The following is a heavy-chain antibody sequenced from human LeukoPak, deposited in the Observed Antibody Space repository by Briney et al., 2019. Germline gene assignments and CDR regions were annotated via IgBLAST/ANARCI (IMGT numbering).Heavy chain of an antibody. CDR3: AKDHSLGGIIVQRIKGLLDY. Sequence: QPGGSLRLSCAASGFTFSSYWMNWARQAPGKGLEWVASINHNGNVNYYVDSVKGRFTISRDNAKNSLYLQMNSLRAEDTAVYYCAKDHSLGGIIVQRIKGLLDYWGQGTLVTVSS. CDR2: INHNGNVN. V-gene: IGHV3-7*03. J-gene: IGHJ4*02. D-gene: IGHD3-16*02. CDR1: GFTFSSYW.